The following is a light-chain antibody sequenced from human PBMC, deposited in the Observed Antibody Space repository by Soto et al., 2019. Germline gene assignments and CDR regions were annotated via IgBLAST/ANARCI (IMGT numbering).Light chain of an antibody. Sequence: DSQMTQSPSTLSASVGDRVTITCRASQSISTWLAWYQQKPGKAPRLLIYKASNLEGGVPSRFSGSGPGTEFTTTIRRLQDGDFAPYYCQQYNTYPLPFGEGNTVEMK. V-gene: IGKV1-5*03. CDR2: KAS. J-gene: IGKJ4*01. CDR3: QQYNTYPLP. CDR1: QSISTW.